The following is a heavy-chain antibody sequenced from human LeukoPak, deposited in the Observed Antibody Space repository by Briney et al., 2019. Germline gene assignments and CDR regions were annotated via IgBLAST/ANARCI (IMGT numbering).Heavy chain of an antibody. J-gene: IGHJ3*02. D-gene: IGHD2-21*02. CDR1: GGSISSGGYS. Sequence: SETLSLTCAVSGGSISSGGYSWSWIRQPPGKGLEWIGYIYHSGSTYYNPSLKSRVTISVDRSKNQFSLKLSSVTAADTAVYYCAGAFCGGDCYSGDAFDIWGQGTMVTVSS. CDR3: AGAFCGGDCYSGDAFDI. CDR2: IYHSGST. V-gene: IGHV4-30-2*01.